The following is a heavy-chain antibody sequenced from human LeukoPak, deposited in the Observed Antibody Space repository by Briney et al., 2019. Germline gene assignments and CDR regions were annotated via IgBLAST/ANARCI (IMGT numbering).Heavy chain of an antibody. J-gene: IGHJ4*02. D-gene: IGHD7-27*01. CDR3: ARGPPNWGYDY. CDR1: GHTFTSYD. CDR2: MSPDSGDT. Sequence: ASVKVSCKASGHTFTSYDFNWVRQATGQRPEWMGWMSPDSGDTGYAQKFQDRVTMTRNTSISTAYMELSSLRSDDTAVYYCARGPPNWGYDYWGPGTLVTVSS. V-gene: IGHV1-8*01.